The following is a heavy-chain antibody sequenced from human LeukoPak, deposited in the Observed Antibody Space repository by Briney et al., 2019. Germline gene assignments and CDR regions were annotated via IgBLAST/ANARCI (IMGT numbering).Heavy chain of an antibody. CDR3: AKDWYLAAGTILPFDY. D-gene: IGHD6-13*01. V-gene: IGHV3-30*02. Sequence: GGSLRLSCAASGFTFSSYGMHWVRQAPGKGLEWVAFIRYDGSNKYYADSVKGRFTISRDNSKNTLYLQMNSLRAEDTAVYYCAKDWYLAAGTILPFDYWGQGTLVTVSS. CDR2: IRYDGSNK. J-gene: IGHJ4*02. CDR1: GFTFSSYG.